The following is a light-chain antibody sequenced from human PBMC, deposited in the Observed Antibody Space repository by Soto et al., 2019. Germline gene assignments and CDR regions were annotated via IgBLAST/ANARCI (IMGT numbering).Light chain of an antibody. CDR3: SSFERSGTRV. V-gene: IGLV2-14*01. CDR2: EVS. CDR1: SSDVGAYSY. Sequence: QPASVSGSPGQSITISCTGTSSDVGAYSYVSWYQQHPGKAPKLIIYEVSSRPSGVSSRFSGSKSGNTASLTISGLQAEDEADYYCSSFERSGTRVIGGGTQLTVL. J-gene: IGLJ2*01.